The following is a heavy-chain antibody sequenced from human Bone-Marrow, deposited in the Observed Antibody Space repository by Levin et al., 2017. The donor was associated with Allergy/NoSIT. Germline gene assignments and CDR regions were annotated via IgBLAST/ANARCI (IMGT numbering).Heavy chain of an antibody. Sequence: PGGSLRLSCAVSRFTLNKYAMHWVRQAPGKGLEWVSGISWNGGRIGYADSVRGRFTISRDNAKNSLYLQMNSLRPEDTALYYCARGGGDYDILSGSPLDVWGQGTTVTVSS. CDR1: RFTLNKYA. CDR3: ARGGGDYDILSGSPLDV. CDR2: ISWNGGRI. J-gene: IGHJ6*02. D-gene: IGHD3-9*01. V-gene: IGHV3-9*01.